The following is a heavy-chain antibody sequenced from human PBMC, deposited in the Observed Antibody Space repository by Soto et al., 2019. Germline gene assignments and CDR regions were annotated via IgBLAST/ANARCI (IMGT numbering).Heavy chain of an antibody. CDR1: GDSVSSNSAA. CDR2: TYYRSKWYN. Sequence: SQTLSLTCAISGDSVSSNSAAWNWIRQSPSRGLEWRGRTYYRSKWYNDYAVSVKSRITINPDTSKNQFSLQLNSVTPEDTAVYYWARGPNRNYCRSTSCYTTAYYYGMDVWGQGATVTVSS. J-gene: IGHJ6*02. V-gene: IGHV6-1*01. D-gene: IGHD2-2*02. CDR3: ARGPNRNYCRSTSCYTTAYYYGMDV.